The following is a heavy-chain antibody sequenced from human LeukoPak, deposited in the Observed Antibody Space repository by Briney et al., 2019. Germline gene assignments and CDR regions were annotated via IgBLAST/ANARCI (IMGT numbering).Heavy chain of an antibody. CDR3: ARDRREYCSSTSCYAFDY. D-gene: IGHD2-2*01. CDR2: INPSGGST. J-gene: IGHJ4*02. Sequence: GASVKVSCKASGYTFTSYYMHWVRQAPGQGLEWMGIINPSGGSTSYAQKFQGRVTMTRDMSASTVYMELSSLRSEDTAVYYCARDRREYCSSTSCYAFDYWGQGTLVIVSS. CDR1: GYTFTSYY. V-gene: IGHV1-46*01.